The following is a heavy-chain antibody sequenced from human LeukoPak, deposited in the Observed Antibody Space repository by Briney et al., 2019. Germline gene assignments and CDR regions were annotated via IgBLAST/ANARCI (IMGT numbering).Heavy chain of an antibody. Sequence: GGSLRLSCAASGFTFRTYAMHWVRQAPGKGLEWVAFIWPDGSKKFYADSVKGRFTISRDNTNHTLYLQMNSLRPEDTALYFCAKISSSAEPNFDYWGQGILLTVSS. CDR3: AKISSSAEPNFDY. CDR2: IWPDGSKK. CDR1: GFTFRTYA. V-gene: IGHV3-30*02. J-gene: IGHJ4*02. D-gene: IGHD1-14*01.